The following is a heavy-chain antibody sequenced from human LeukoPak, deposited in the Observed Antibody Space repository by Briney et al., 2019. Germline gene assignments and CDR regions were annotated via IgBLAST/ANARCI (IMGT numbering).Heavy chain of an antibody. J-gene: IGHJ3*02. CDR2: ISWNSGSI. D-gene: IGHD3-22*01. V-gene: IGHV3-9*01. CDR1: GFTFDDYA. CDR3: AKGGGYYDSSGEGIHDAFDI. Sequence: GRSLRLSCAASGFTFDDYAMHWVRQAPGKGLEWVSCISWNSGSIGYADSVKGRFTISRDNAKNSLYLQMNSLRAEDTALYYCAKGGGYYDSSGEGIHDAFDIWGQGTMVTVSS.